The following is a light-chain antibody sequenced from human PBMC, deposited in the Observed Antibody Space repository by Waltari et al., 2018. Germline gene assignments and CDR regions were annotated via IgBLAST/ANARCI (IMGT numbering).Light chain of an antibody. CDR3: QQYDSYPPT. V-gene: IGKV1-16*02. CDR1: QGINNY. Sequence: DIQMTQSPSSLSASVGDRVTITCRASQGINNYLAWFQQKPGKAPKSLISAASILQSGVSPNFRGSGSGTDFTLTISSLRPEDFGTYYCQQYDSYPPTFGGGTKVEIK. J-gene: IGKJ4*01. CDR2: AAS.